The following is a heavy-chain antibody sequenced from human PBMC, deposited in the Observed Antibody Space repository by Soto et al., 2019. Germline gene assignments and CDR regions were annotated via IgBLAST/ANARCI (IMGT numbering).Heavy chain of an antibody. V-gene: IGHV1-69*12. CDR1: GGTFSSYA. D-gene: IGHD3-9*01. J-gene: IGHJ6*02. CDR3: ASNTNVLTGADYYGMDV. CDR2: IIHIFGTA. Sequence: QVQLVQSGAEVKKPGSSVKVSCKASGGTFSSYAISWVRQAPGQGLEWMGGIIHIFGTANYAQKFQGRVTIIADESTSTAYMELSSLRSEDTAVFYCASNTNVLTGADYYGMDVWGQGTTVTVSS.